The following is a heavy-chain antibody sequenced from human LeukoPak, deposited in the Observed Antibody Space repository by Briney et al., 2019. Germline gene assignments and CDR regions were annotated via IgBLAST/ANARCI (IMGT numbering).Heavy chain of an antibody. D-gene: IGHD3-22*01. V-gene: IGHV3-23*01. CDR1: GFTFSPYS. CDR3: AKGGVVNWFDP. J-gene: IGHJ5*02. Sequence: PGGSLRLSCAAASGFTFSPYSMTWVRQGPGKGLEWVSTISGNGANTYYGDSVKGRFTISGDNSKNTLYLQMNSLRVDDTAVYYCAKGGVVNWFDPWGQGTLVTVSS. CDR2: ISGNGANT.